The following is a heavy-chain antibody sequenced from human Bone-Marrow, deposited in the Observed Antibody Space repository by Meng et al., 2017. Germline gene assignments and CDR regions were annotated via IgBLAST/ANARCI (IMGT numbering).Heavy chain of an antibody. J-gene: IGHJ4*02. Sequence: SETLSLTCAVHGGSFSGYYWSWIRQPPGKGLEWIGEINHSGSTNYNPSLKSRVTISVDTSKNQFSLKLSSVTAADTAVYYCARNRITGTTDYWGQGTLVTVSS. CDR3: ARNRITGTTDY. V-gene: IGHV4-34*01. CDR1: GGSFSGYY. CDR2: INHSGST. D-gene: IGHD1-7*01.